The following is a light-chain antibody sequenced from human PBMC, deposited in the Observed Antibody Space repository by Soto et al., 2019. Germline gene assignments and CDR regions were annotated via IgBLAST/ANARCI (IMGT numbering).Light chain of an antibody. Sequence: DIQMTQSPSTLSASVGDRVTITCRASHSMSSWLAWYQQKPGKAPKLLIYDASSLESGVPSRFNGSGSGTEFTLTISSPQPDDFATYYCQQYNSYWKFGQGTKVDIK. CDR2: DAS. V-gene: IGKV1-5*01. CDR3: QQYNSYWK. J-gene: IGKJ1*01. CDR1: HSMSSW.